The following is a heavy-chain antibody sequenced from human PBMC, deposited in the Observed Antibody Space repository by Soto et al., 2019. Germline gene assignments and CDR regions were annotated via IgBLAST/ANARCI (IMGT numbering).Heavy chain of an antibody. CDR1: GGTFSSYA. J-gene: IGHJ4*02. Sequence: QVQLVQSGAEVKKPGSSVKVSCKASGGTFSSYAISWVRQAPGQGLEWMGGIIPIFGTANYAQKFQGRVTITADESTSTAYMELSSLRSEDTAVYYCASSLDYGDNLEVRFDYWGQGTLVTVSS. CDR2: IIPIFGTA. CDR3: ASSLDYGDNLEVRFDY. V-gene: IGHV1-69*12. D-gene: IGHD4-17*01.